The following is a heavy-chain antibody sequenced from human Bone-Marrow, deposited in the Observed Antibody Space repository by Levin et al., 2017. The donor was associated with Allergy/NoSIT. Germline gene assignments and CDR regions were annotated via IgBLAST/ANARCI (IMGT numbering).Heavy chain of an antibody. CDR3: AKGSDTSGYYFDF. D-gene: IGHD3-22*01. J-gene: IGHJ4*02. Sequence: GGSLRLSCKTSSDIFANYWIGWVRQMPGKGLEWMGIIYPGDSDTRYNPSFQAQVTISADKSISTAYLQWSSLRTSATATYYCAKGSDTSGYYFDFWGQGTLVTVSS. CDR2: IYPGDSDT. V-gene: IGHV5-51*01. CDR1: SDIFANYW.